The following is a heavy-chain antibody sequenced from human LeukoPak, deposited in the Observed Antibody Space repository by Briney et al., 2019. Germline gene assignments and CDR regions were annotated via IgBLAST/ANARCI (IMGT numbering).Heavy chain of an antibody. J-gene: IGHJ4*02. D-gene: IGHD4-17*01. CDR1: GFTFSSYG. CDR2: ISYDGSNK. Sequence: GGSLRLSCAASGFTFSSYGMHWVRQAPGKGLEWVAVISYDGSNKYYADSVKGRFTISRDNSKNTLYLQMNSLRAEDTAVYYCAKSVSGDYAGLFGYWGQGTLVTVSS. CDR3: AKSVSGDYAGLFGY. V-gene: IGHV3-30*18.